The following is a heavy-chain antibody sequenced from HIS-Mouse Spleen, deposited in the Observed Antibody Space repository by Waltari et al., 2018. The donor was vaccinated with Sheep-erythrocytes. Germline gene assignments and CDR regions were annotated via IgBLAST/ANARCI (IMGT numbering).Heavy chain of an antibody. CDR2: ISYDGSNK. V-gene: IGHV3-30-3*01. Sequence: QVQLVESGGGVVQPGRSLRRSCAASVFTFSSYAMHWVRQAPGKGLEWVAVISYDGSNKYYADSVKGRFTISRDNSKNTLYLQMNSLRAEDTAVYYCARGAFDIWGQGTMVTVSS. J-gene: IGHJ3*02. CDR1: VFTFSSYA. CDR3: ARGAFDI.